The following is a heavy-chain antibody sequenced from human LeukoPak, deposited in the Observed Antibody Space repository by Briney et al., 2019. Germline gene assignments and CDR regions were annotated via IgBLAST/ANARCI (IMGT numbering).Heavy chain of an antibody. V-gene: IGHV1-46*01. CDR1: GYRFTSHY. J-gene: IGHJ6*03. CDR2: INPSGSST. D-gene: IGHD2-15*01. CDR3: ARVGYCSGGSCLLYYYYYYMDV. Sequence: GASVKVSCKASGYRFTSHYMHWVRQAPGQGLEWLGLINPSGSSTLYAQKFQGRVTMTRDMSTTTAYMELRSLRSDDTAVYYCARVGYCSGGSCLLYYYYYYMDVWGKGTTVTVSS.